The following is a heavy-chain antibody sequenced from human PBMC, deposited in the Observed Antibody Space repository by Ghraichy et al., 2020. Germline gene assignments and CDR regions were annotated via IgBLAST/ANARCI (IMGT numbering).Heavy chain of an antibody. CDR3: ARHGLLWFGESGDS. D-gene: IGHD3-10*01. J-gene: IGHJ4*02. CDR1: GGSISSGHYY. CDR2: IYYIGNT. Sequence: SETLSLTCTVSGGSISSGHYYWAWVRQPPGKGLEWIGSIYYIGNTYYDPSIRSRVTISVDTSENQFSLEVYSVTATDTAVYFCARHGLLWFGESGDSWGQGTLVTVSS. V-gene: IGHV4-39*01.